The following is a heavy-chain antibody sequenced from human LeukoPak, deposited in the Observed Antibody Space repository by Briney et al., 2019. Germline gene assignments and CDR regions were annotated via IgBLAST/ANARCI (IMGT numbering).Heavy chain of an antibody. V-gene: IGHV1-2*02. CDR1: GYTFTGYY. CDR3: AKVGIGYSSSWIYYYYYYYMDV. CDR2: INPDSGGT. D-gene: IGHD6-13*01. Sequence: ASVKVSCKASGYTFTGYYMHWVRQAPGQGLEWMGWINPDSGGTNYAQKFQGRVTMTRDTSISTAYMELSSLRSEDTAVYYCAKVGIGYSSSWIYYYYYYYMDVWGKGTTVTISS. J-gene: IGHJ6*03.